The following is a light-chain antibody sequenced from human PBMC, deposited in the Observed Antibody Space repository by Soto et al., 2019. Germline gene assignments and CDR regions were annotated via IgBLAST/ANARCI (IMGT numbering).Light chain of an antibody. J-gene: IGLJ1*01. CDR2: GNN. CDR1: SSNIGAGYD. CDR3: QSYDSSLSGYV. Sequence: QSVLTQPPSVSRAPGQRVTITCTESSSNIGAGYDVHWYQQLPGTAPKLLIYGNNNRPSGVPYRFSGSKSGTSASLAITGLQAEDEADYYCQSYDSSLSGYVFGTGTKVTVL. V-gene: IGLV1-40*01.